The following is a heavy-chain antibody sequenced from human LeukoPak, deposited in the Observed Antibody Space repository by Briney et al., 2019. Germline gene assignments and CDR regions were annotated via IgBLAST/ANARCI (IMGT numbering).Heavy chain of an antibody. CDR1: GGSISSYY. J-gene: IGHJ4*02. Sequence: SETLSLTCTVSGGSISSYYWSWIRQPPGKGLEWIGYIYYSGSTNYNPSLKSRVTISVDTSNNQFSLKLSSVTAADTAVYYWARGVYSGSYYRTDYWGQGTLVTVSS. V-gene: IGHV4-59*01. D-gene: IGHD1-26*01. CDR3: ARGVYSGSYYRTDY. CDR2: IYYSGST.